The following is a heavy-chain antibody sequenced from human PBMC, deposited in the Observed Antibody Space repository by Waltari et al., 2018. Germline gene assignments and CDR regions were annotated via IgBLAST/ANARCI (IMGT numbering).Heavy chain of an antibody. D-gene: IGHD3-3*01. Sequence: QVQLVESGGGVVQPGRSLRLSCAASGFTFRSYAMQWVRPAPGKGLEWVAVISYEGSNKYYADSVKGRFTISRDNSKNTLYLQMNSLRAEDTAVYYCARDGSPLGGVVIILYWGQGTLVTVSS. V-gene: IGHV3-30*04. CDR3: ARDGSPLGGVVIILY. CDR2: ISYEGSNK. J-gene: IGHJ4*02. CDR1: GFTFRSYA.